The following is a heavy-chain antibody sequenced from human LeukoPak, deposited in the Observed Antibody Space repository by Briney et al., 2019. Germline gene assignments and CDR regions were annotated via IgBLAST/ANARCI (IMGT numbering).Heavy chain of an antibody. D-gene: IGHD2-21*02. V-gene: IGHV1-2*02. Sequence: ASVKVSCKASGYTFTGYYMHWVRQAPGQGLEGMGWINPNRGGTNYAQKFQGRVTMTRDTSISTAYMVLSRLGSDDTAVYYCARVWAYCGGDCSTRSYGMDVWGQGTTVTVSS. CDR3: ARVWAYCGGDCSTRSYGMDV. J-gene: IGHJ6*02. CDR1: GYTFTGYY. CDR2: INPNRGGT.